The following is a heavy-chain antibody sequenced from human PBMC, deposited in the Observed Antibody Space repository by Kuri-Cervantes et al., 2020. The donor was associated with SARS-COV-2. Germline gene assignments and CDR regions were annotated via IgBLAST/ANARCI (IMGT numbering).Heavy chain of an antibody. Sequence: GGSLRLSCVASGFAFSRYAIHCVRQAPGKGLEWVAVISYDGSNKYYADSVKGRFTISRDNSKNTLYLQMNSLRAEDTAVYYCARASFDFWSGYYTGYYFDSWGQGALVTVSS. D-gene: IGHD3-3*01. CDR2: ISYDGSNK. CDR3: ARASFDFWSGYYTGYYFDS. J-gene: IGHJ4*02. CDR1: GFAFSRYA. V-gene: IGHV3-30-3*01.